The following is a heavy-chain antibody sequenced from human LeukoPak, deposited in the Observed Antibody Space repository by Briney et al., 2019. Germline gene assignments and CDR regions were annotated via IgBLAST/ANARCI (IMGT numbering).Heavy chain of an antibody. V-gene: IGHV1-2*07. CDR3: ARESSFGSGSSIFDS. CDR1: TYTFTDNS. CDR2: INPNSGDT. D-gene: IGHD3-10*01. J-gene: IGHJ4*02. Sequence: GASVKVSCKASTYTFTDNSIHWVRQAPGQGPQWMGWINPNSGDTHYARNFQDRVTLTRDTSLSTAYLELTSLRSDDTAMYYCARESSFGSGSSIFDSGGQGTLVTVSS.